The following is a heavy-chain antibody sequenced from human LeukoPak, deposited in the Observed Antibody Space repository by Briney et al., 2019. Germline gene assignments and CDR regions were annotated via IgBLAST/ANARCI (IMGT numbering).Heavy chain of an antibody. CDR1: GFTFSSYE. V-gene: IGHV3-48*03. J-gene: IGHJ4*02. Sequence: GGSLRLSCVASGFTFSSYEMNWVRQAPGKGLEWVSHISSSGSSIYYADSVKGRFTVSRDNAKNSLYLQMNSLRAEDTAPYYCARAAGDTSSRNGYFDYWGQGTLDTVSS. CDR2: ISSSGSSI. CDR3: ARAAGDTSSRNGYFDY. D-gene: IGHD6-13*01.